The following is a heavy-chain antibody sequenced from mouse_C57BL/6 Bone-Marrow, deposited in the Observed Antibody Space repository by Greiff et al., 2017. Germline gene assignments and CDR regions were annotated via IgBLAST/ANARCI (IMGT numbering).Heavy chain of an antibody. Sequence: EVKLVESGGGLVQPGGSLKLSCAASGFTFSDYGMAWVRQAPRKGPEWVAFISNLAYSIYYAATVTGRFTISRENAKNTLYLEMSSLRSEDTAMYYCARKPPYYFFMDYWGQGTSVTVSS. J-gene: IGHJ4*01. CDR1: GFTFSDYG. CDR3: ARKPPYYFFMDY. V-gene: IGHV5-15*01. CDR2: ISNLAYSI. D-gene: IGHD2-10*01.